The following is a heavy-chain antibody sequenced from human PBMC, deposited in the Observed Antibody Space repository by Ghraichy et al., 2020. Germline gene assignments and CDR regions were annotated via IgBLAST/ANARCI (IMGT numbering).Heavy chain of an antibody. D-gene: IGHD6-13*01. CDR1: GGSISSYY. CDR3: ARSTPGIAAAGTWVY. J-gene: IGHJ4*02. V-gene: IGHV4-59*01. Sequence: SETLSLTCTVSGGSISSYYWSWIRQPPGKGLEWIGYIYYSGSTNYNPSLKSRVTISVDTSKNQFSLKLSSVTAADTAVYYCARSTPGIAAAGTWVYWGQGTLVTVSS. CDR2: IYYSGST.